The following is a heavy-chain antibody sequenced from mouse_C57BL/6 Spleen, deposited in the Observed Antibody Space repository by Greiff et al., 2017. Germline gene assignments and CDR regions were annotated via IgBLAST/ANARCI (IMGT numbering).Heavy chain of an antibody. CDR2: IDPNSGGT. CDR3: AREGITTTDYYAMDY. CDR1: GYTFTRYW. J-gene: IGHJ4*01. Sequence: QVQLQQPGAELVKPGASVKLSCKASGYTFTRYWMHWVKQRPGRGLEWIGRIDPNSGGTKYNEKFKSKATLPVDKPSRTAYMQLRSLTSEDSAVYYCAREGITTTDYYAMDYWGQGTSVTVSS. D-gene: IGHD2-4*01. V-gene: IGHV1-72*01.